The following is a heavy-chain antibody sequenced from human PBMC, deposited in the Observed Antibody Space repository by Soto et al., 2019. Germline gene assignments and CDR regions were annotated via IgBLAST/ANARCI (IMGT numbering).Heavy chain of an antibody. CDR2: INVKGDSA. V-gene: IGHV3-64D*08. Sequence: GGSLTLSCSASGFTFSDYPMHWVRQAPWKGLEHISTINVKGDSAYYADSVKGRFTISRDNSRNTLYLQMSSLRQEDTAMYHCVRNHLYFRRVYSHFDSWGQGALVTVSS. CDR1: GFTFSDYP. CDR3: VRNHLYFRRVYSHFDS. D-gene: IGHD3-3*01. J-gene: IGHJ4*02.